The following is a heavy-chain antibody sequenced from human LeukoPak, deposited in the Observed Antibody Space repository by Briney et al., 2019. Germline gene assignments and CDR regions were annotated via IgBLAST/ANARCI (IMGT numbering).Heavy chain of an antibody. V-gene: IGHV3-21*01. J-gene: IGHJ6*03. D-gene: IGHD6-19*01. CDR1: GFTFSSYS. CDR2: IISSSSYI. CDR3: ARDGGRAVAGKNYYYYYYMDV. Sequence: PGGSLRLSCAASGFTFSSYSMNWVRQAPGKGLEGVSSIISSSSYIYYAYSVKGRFTISRDNAKNSLYLQMNSLRAEDTAVYYCARDGGRAVAGKNYYYYYYMDVWGKGTTVTVSS.